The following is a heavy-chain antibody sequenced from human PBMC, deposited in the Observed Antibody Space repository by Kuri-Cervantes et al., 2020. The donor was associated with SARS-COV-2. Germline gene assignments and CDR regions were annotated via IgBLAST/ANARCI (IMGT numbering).Heavy chain of an antibody. J-gene: IGHJ5*02. D-gene: IGHD2-15*01. Sequence: SVKVSCKASGGAFSSYAISWVRQAPGQGLEWMGGIISIFGTANYAQKFQGRVTITADESTSTAYMELSSLRSEDTAVYYCARDRACSGGSCYSKIPYAPGNWFDPWGQGTLVTFSS. CDR3: ARDRACSGGSCYSKIPYAPGNWFDP. CDR2: IISIFGTA. CDR1: GGAFSSYA. V-gene: IGHV1-69*13.